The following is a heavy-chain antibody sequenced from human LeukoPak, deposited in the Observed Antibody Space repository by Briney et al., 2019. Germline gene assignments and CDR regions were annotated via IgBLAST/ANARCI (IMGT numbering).Heavy chain of an antibody. V-gene: IGHV4-59*08. J-gene: IGHJ6*02. CDR1: GGSISSYY. Sequence: PSETLSLTCTVSGGSISSYYWSWIRQPPGKGLEGIGYIYYSGSTNYNPSIKSRVTISVDTSKNQFSLKLSPVTAADTAVYYCARGVSDYDILTGYYSHYYYGMDVWGQGTTVTVSS. CDR3: ARGVSDYDILTGYYSHYYYGMDV. D-gene: IGHD3-9*01. CDR2: IYYSGST.